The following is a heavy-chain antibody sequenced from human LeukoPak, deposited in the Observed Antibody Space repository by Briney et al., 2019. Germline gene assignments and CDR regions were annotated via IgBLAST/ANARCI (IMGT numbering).Heavy chain of an antibody. CDR3: ARVEEGYGSGRRENYYYNYMDV. CDR2: INDSGRT. CDR1: GGSFSGYF. D-gene: IGHD3-10*01. J-gene: IGHJ6*03. V-gene: IGHV4-34*01. Sequence: SETLSLTCAVYGGSFSGYFWSWIRQPPGKGLEWIGEINDSGRTNYNPSLKRRVTISVDTSKNQFSLKLSSVTAADTAVYYCARVEEGYGSGRRENYYYNYMDVWGKGTTVTISS.